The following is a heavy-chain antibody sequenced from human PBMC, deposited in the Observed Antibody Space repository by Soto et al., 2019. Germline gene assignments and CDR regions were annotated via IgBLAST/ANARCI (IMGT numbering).Heavy chain of an antibody. Sequence: GGSLRLSCAACGFTFSSYSMNWVRQAPGKGLEWVSGISWNSGSIGYADSVKGRFTISRDNAKNSLYLQMNSLRAEDTALYYCAKAEREVVAAEIDYWGQGTLVTVSS. CDR3: AKAEREVVAAEIDY. D-gene: IGHD2-15*01. J-gene: IGHJ4*02. V-gene: IGHV3-9*01. CDR2: ISWNSGSI. CDR1: GFTFSSYS.